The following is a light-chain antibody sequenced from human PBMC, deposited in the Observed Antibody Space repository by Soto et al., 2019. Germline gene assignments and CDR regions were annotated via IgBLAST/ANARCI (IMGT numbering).Light chain of an antibody. Sequence: AIQMTHSPSSLCSSVGDRVTITCRASQGIRNDLGWYPQTPGKAPKXXIYAASSLQSGVPSRFSRSGAGPDCTRTISSLQPEDVETDFCLQDYNYTRTFGQGTKVDIK. J-gene: IGKJ1*01. CDR3: LQDYNYTRT. CDR2: AAS. CDR1: QGIRND. V-gene: IGKV1-6*01.